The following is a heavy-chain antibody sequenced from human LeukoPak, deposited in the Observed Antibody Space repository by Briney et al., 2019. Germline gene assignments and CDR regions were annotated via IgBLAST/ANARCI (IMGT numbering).Heavy chain of an antibody. Sequence: GRSLRLSCAASGFTFSSYGMHWVRQAPGKGLEWVGRIQSKTDGGARDYAAPVKGRFTISRDDSKNTLYLQMDSLKTEDTAVYYCTTLSSRTKNDYWGQGTLVTVSS. CDR1: GFTFSSYG. CDR2: IQSKTDGGAR. J-gene: IGHJ4*02. D-gene: IGHD3-16*01. CDR3: TTLSSRTKNDY. V-gene: IGHV3-15*01.